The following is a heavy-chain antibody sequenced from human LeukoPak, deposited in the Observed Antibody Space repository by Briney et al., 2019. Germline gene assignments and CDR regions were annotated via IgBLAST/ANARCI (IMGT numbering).Heavy chain of an antibody. V-gene: IGHV4-61*02. CDR1: GGSISSGSYY. CDR3: ARRGIVWADPSAFDF. Sequence: KSSQTLSLTCTVSGGSISSGSYYWSWIRQPAGKGLEWIGRIYTSGSTNYNPSLKSRVTISKDTSKNQFSLKLSSVTAADTAVYYCARRGIVWADPSAFDFWGQGRVVTVSS. D-gene: IGHD2-21*01. J-gene: IGHJ3*01. CDR2: IYTSGST.